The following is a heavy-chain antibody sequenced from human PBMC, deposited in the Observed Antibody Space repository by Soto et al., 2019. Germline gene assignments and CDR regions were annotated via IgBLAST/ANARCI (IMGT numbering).Heavy chain of an antibody. D-gene: IGHD3-10*01. CDR1: GYSISSSNW. CDR3: ARGYYGSGSPGHTYYYYYGMDV. CDR2: IYYSGTT. J-gene: IGHJ6*02. Sequence: PSETLSLTCAVSGYSISSSNWWGWIRQPSGKGLEWIGYIYYSGTTYYNPSLKSRVTISVDTSKNQFSLKLSSVTAADTAVYYCARGYYGSGSPGHTYYYYYGMDVWGQGTLVTVSS. V-gene: IGHV4-28*03.